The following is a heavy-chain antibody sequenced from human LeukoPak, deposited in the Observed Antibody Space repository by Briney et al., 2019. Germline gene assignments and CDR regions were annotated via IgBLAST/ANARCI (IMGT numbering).Heavy chain of an antibody. J-gene: IGHJ3*02. CDR1: GYTFTSYG. V-gene: IGHV1-18*01. D-gene: IGHD4-17*01. CDR3: ARGSGIGDYFPPDDAFDI. Sequence: EASVKVSCKASGYTFTSYGISWVRRAPGQGLEWMGWISAYNGNTNYAQKLQGRVTMTTDTSTSTAYMELRSLRSDDTAVYYCARGSGIGDYFPPDDAFDIWGQGTMVTVSS. CDR2: ISAYNGNT.